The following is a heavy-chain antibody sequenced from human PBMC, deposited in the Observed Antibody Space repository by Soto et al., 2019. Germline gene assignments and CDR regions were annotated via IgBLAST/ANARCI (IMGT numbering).Heavy chain of an antibody. CDR2: IKSKTDGGTT. D-gene: IGHD3-10*01. J-gene: IGHJ4*02. Sequence: EVQLVESGGGLVKPGGSLRLSCAASGFTFSNAWMSWVRQAPGKGLEWVGRIKSKTDGGTTDYAAPVKGRFTISRDDSKNTLYLQMNSLRAEDTAVYYCAKDNYGSGSYHFDYWGQGTLVTVSS. V-gene: IGHV3-15*01. CDR3: AKDNYGSGSYHFDY. CDR1: GFTFSNAW.